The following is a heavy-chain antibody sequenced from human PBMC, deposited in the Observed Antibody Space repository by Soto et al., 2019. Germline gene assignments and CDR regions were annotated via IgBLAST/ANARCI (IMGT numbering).Heavy chain of an antibody. CDR3: ARDARYGGFDP. CDR1: GFTFSSDG. Sequence: QVQLVESGGGVVQPWRSLRLSCAASGFTFSSDGMHWVRQAPGKGLEWVAVIWYDGSNKYYADSVNARFTISRDNSKNTLYLQMNSLRAEDTAVYYCARDARYGGFDPWGQGTLVTVS. D-gene: IGHD3-10*01. J-gene: IGHJ5*02. V-gene: IGHV3-33*01. CDR2: IWYDGSNK.